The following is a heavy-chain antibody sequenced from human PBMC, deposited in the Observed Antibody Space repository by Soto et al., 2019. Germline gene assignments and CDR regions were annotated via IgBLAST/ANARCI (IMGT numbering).Heavy chain of an antibody. V-gene: IGHV4-30-2*01. J-gene: IGHJ4*02. D-gene: IGHD2-8*01. Sequence: ASETLSLTCAVSGGSISSGGYSWSWIRQPPGKGLEWIGYIYHSGSTYYNPSLKSRVTISVDRSKNQFSLKLSSVTAADTAVYYCARSLSMLAQDYWGQGTLVTVSS. CDR1: GGSISSGGYS. CDR3: ARSLSMLAQDY. CDR2: IYHSGST.